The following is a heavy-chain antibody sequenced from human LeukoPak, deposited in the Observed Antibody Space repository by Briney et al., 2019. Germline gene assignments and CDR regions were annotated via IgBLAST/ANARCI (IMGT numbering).Heavy chain of an antibody. CDR3: ARGVTTGLDWFDP. CDR1: VGSIHSHY. Sequence: KSSETLSLTCTVSVGSIHSHYWSWIRQSPGKGLEWIGFIYKSDSTNYNPTLKSRVTISADTSKNQISLKLSSVTAADTAVYYCARGVTTGLDWFDPWGQGTLVIVSS. J-gene: IGHJ5*02. D-gene: IGHD2-21*02. V-gene: IGHV4-59*11. CDR2: IYKSDST.